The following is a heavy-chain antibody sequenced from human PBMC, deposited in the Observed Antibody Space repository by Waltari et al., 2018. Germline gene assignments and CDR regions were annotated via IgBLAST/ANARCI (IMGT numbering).Heavy chain of an antibody. Sequence: QVQLVQSGAEVKKPGASVKVSCKASGYTFTSYYMHWVRQAPGQGLEWMGIINTSGGRTRYAQKLQGRVTMTRDTSTRTVYMELSSLRSEDTAVYYCARASRGCSGGSCYLRGYYYYGMDVWGQGTTVTVSS. D-gene: IGHD2-15*01. V-gene: IGHV1-46*01. J-gene: IGHJ6*02. CDR1: GYTFTSYY. CDR2: INTSGGRT. CDR3: ARASRGCSGGSCYLRGYYYYGMDV.